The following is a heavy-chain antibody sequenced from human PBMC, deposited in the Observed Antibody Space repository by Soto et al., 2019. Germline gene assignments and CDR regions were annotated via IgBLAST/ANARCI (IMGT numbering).Heavy chain of an antibody. CDR1: GYTFTSYG. Sequence: QVPLVQSGAEVRKPGASVKVSCKGSGYTFTSYGIAWVRQAPGQGLEWMGWISAHNDNTNYAQKVQGRVTVTRDTSTSTAYMELRDLRSDDPAVYYCAGGRYGDYWGQGALVTVSS. CDR2: ISAHNDNT. J-gene: IGHJ4*02. CDR3: AGGRYGDY. D-gene: IGHD1-1*01. V-gene: IGHV1-18*01.